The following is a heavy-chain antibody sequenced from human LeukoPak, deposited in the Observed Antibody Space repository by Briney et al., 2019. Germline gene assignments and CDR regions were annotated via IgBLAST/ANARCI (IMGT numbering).Heavy chain of an antibody. CDR1: GYTFSDYY. CDR2: VDPEGAKA. Sequence: GATVKISCKSSGYTFSDYYIHWVRQAPGGGLQWLGRVDPEGAKAVYSENLQGRVTITADSFSDSTYMFLSSLTSEDTAFYYCATSGRSSLAFDVWGQGTVVTVSS. CDR3: ATSGRSSLAFDV. D-gene: IGHD3-10*01. V-gene: IGHV1-69-2*01. J-gene: IGHJ3*01.